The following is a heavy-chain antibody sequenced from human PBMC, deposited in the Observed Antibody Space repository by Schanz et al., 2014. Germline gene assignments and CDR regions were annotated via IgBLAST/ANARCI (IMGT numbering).Heavy chain of an antibody. CDR1: GFTFSSYA. D-gene: IGHD5-12*01. J-gene: IGHJ4*02. V-gene: IGHV3-30-3*01. Sequence: VPLLESGGGLVQPGGSLRLSCAASGFTFSSYAMHWVRQAPGKGLEWVALISNDGSIKYYADSVEGRFTISRDNSRNTLYLQMNSLRTEDTAVYYCASPSGYSDYGTYFDFWGQGTLVTVSS. CDR2: ISNDGSIK. CDR3: ASPSGYSDYGTYFDF.